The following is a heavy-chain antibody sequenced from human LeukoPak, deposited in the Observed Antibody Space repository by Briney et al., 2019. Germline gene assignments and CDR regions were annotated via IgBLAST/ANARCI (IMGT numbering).Heavy chain of an antibody. V-gene: IGHV3-30*18. CDR2: ISYDGSNK. CDR1: GFTFSSYG. CDR3: AKGGRDIVVVPADY. J-gene: IGHJ4*02. D-gene: IGHD2-2*01. Sequence: HSGGSLRLSCAASGFTFSSYGMPWVRQAPGKGLEWVAVISYDGSNKYYADSVKGRFTISRDNSKNTLYLQMNSLRAEDTAVYYCAKGGRDIVVVPADYCGQGTLVTVSS.